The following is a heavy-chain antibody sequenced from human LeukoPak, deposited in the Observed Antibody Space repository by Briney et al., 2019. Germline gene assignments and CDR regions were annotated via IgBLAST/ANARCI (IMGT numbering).Heavy chain of an antibody. V-gene: IGHV3-9*01. CDR3: AKDVHGDGYYFDY. Sequence: PGRSLRLSCAASGFTFDDYAMHWVRQAPGKGLEWVPGISWNSGSIGYADSVKGRFTISRDNAKNSLYLQMNSLRAEDTALYYCAKDVHGDGYYFDYWGQGTLVTVSS. CDR1: GFTFDDYA. J-gene: IGHJ4*02. D-gene: IGHD4-17*01. CDR2: ISWNSGSI.